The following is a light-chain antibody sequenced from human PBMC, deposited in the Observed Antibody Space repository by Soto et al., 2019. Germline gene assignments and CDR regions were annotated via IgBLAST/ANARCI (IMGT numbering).Light chain of an antibody. CDR2: KAS. CDR1: QTISSW. Sequence: DIQMTQSPTTLPESVGDRVTITCRASQTISSWLAWYQQKPGKAPKLLIYKASTLKSGVPSRFSGSGSGTEFTLTISSLQPDDFATYYCQHNNSYSEAFGHGTKVDIK. CDR3: QHNNSYSEA. J-gene: IGKJ1*01. V-gene: IGKV1-5*03.